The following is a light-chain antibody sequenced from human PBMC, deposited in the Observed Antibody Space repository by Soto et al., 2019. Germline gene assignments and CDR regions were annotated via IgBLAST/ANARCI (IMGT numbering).Light chain of an antibody. Sequence: EIVMTQSPATVSVSPGERATLSCRASQSVGSNLAWYQFKPGQAPRIIIFGASGRATGIPDRFSGSGSGTDFTLTISRLEPEDFAVYYCQQYGSLSWTFGQGTKVDIK. CDR1: QSVGSN. CDR2: GAS. V-gene: IGKV3-20*01. J-gene: IGKJ1*01. CDR3: QQYGSLSWT.